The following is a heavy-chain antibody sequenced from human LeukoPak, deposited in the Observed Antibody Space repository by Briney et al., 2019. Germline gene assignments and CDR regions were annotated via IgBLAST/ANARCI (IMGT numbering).Heavy chain of an antibody. CDR3: AKDWGEGGSTHRIIPQM. D-gene: IGHD3-16*01. CDR1: GFTFSNYA. CDR2: ISGSGT. J-gene: IGHJ3*01. V-gene: IGHV3-23*01. Sequence: GGSLRLSCAASGFTFSNYAMSWVRQAPGKGLEWVSSISGSGTYYADSAKGRFTISRDNSKNTLYLQMNTLRADDTAIYYCAKDWGEGGSTHRIIPQMWGQGTMVIVSS.